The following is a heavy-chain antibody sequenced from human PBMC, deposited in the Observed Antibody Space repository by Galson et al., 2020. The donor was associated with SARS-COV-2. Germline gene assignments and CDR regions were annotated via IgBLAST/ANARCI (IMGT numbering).Heavy chain of an antibody. Sequence: SAKVSCKASGGTFSSYAISWVRQAPGQGLEWMGGIIPIFGAANYAQNFQGRVTITADESTSTAYMELSSLRSEDTAVYYCARSYGWGTGAAARPYYYYHMDVWGKGTTVTVSS. J-gene: IGHJ6*03. D-gene: IGHD6-13*01. CDR3: ARSYGWGTGAAARPYYYYHMDV. CDR1: GGTFSSYA. V-gene: IGHV1-69*13. CDR2: IIPIFGAA.